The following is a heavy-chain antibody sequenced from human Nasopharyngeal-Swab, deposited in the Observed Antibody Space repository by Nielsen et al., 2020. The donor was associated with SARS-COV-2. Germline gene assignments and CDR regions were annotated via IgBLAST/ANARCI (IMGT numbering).Heavy chain of an antibody. CDR2: ISWDGGST. J-gene: IGHJ3*02. CDR3: AKDMQWGTAMADAFDI. Sequence: GESLKISCAASGFTFDDYSMHWVRQAPGKGLEWVSLISWDGGSTYYADSVKGRFTISRDNSKHSLYLQMNSLRTEDTALYYCAKDMQWGTAMADAFDIWGQGTMVTVSS. V-gene: IGHV3-43*01. CDR1: GFTFDDYS. D-gene: IGHD5-18*01.